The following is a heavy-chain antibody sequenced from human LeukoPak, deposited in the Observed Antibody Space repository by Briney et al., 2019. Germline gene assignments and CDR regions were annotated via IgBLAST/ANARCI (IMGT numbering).Heavy chain of an antibody. CDR3: AKYAPPTTVVTRYFDY. J-gene: IGHJ4*02. CDR2: IGRSGGDI. D-gene: IGHD4-23*01. Sequence: GGSLRLSCAASGFIFSNYAMNWVRQAPGKGLEWVSVIGRSGGDIQYVDSVKGRFTISRDNSKNTLYLQMNSLRAEDTAVYYCAKYAPPTTVVTRYFDYWGQGTLVTVSS. V-gene: IGHV3-23*01. CDR1: GFIFSNYA.